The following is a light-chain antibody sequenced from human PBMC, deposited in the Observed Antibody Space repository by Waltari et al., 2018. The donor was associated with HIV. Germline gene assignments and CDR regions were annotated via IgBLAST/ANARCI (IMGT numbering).Light chain of an antibody. J-gene: IGLJ3*02. CDR3: MVWHSSAWV. CDR1: SGINVGAYR. Sequence: QAVLTQPSSLSASPGASASLTCILRSGINVGAYRIYWYQQKPGSPPQYLLRYKSDSDKQQGSGVPSRFSGPKDASANAGILLISGLQSEDEAAYYCMVWHSSAWVFGGGTKLTVL. CDR2: YKSDSDK. V-gene: IGLV5-45*02.